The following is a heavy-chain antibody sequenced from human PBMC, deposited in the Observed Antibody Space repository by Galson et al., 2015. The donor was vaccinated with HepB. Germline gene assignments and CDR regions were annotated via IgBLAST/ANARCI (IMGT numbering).Heavy chain of an antibody. CDR1: GFNLEDYG. J-gene: IGHJ4*02. D-gene: IGHD2-15*01. CDR3: TRDHCSEGNCFFDY. V-gene: IGHV3-49*03. CDR2: IRSNSSGGTT. Sequence: SLRLSCAASGFNLEDYGMNWIRQAPGKGLEWVGFIRSNSSGGTTEYAASVKDRFTISRDDSRSIAYLQMNSLRTDDIAVYYCTRDHCSEGNCFFDYWGQGTLVTVSS.